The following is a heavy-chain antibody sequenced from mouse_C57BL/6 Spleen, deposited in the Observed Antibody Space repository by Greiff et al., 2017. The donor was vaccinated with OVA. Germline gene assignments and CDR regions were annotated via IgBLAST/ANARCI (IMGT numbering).Heavy chain of an antibody. CDR2: IDPSDSYT. CDR1: GYTFTSYW. J-gene: IGHJ1*03. V-gene: IGHV1-69*01. CDR3: ARGLSSWYFDV. D-gene: IGHD3-3*01. Sequence: QVQLQQPGAELVKPGASVKLSCKASGYTFTSYWMHWVKQRPGRGLEWIGRIDPSDSYTNYNQKFKGKSTLTVDKSSSTAYMQLSSLTSEDSAVYYCARGLSSWYFDVWGTGTTVTVSS.